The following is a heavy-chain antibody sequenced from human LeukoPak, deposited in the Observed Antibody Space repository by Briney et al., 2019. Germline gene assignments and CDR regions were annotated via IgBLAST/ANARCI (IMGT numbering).Heavy chain of an antibody. V-gene: IGHV1-46*01. D-gene: IGHD3-22*01. Sequence: GASVKVSCKASGYTFTSYYMHWVRQAPGQGLEWMGIINPSGGSTSYAQKFRGRVTMTRDTSTSTVYMELSSLRSEDTAVYYCARRSPYYYDSSGYYSHHYWGQGTLVTVSS. CDR2: INPSGGST. J-gene: IGHJ4*02. CDR1: GYTFTSYY. CDR3: ARRSPYYYDSSGYYSHHY.